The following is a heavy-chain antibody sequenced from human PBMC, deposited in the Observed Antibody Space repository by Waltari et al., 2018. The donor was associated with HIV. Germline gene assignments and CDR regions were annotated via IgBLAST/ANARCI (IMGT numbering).Heavy chain of an antibody. CDR2: IYYSGST. CDR1: GGSISSYY. D-gene: IGHD1-26*01. J-gene: IGHJ6*02. V-gene: IGHV4-59*01. Sequence: QVQLQESGPGLVKPSETLSLTCTVSGGSISSYYWSWIRQPPGKGLEWIGYIYYSGSTNYNPSLKSRVTISVDTSKNQFSLKLSSVTAADTAVYYCARDRTRELYYYYGMDVWGQGTTVTVSS. CDR3: ARDRTRELYYYYGMDV.